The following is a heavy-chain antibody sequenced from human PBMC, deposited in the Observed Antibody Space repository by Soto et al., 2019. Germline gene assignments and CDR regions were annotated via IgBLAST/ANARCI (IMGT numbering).Heavy chain of an antibody. CDR3: ARQDVLLWSDAFDI. V-gene: IGHV5-51*01. CDR1: GYRSTSSW. Sequence: PGECLKSSERSSGYRSTSSWIGWVREMPGRGLEWMGIIHPSDSDTRYSPSFQGQVTISADKSISTAYLQWSRLQASDTAIYYCARQDVLLWSDAFDIWGQVTMVTVSS. D-gene: IGHD3-10*01. J-gene: IGHJ3*02. CDR2: IHPSDSDT.